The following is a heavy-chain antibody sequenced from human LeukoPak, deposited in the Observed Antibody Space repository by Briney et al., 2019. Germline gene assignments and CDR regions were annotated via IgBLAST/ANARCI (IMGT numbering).Heavy chain of an antibody. CDR1: GGSISYYY. V-gene: IGHV4-4*07. D-gene: IGHD3-10*01. CDR3: ARGGYYGSGNDFRFDP. J-gene: IGHJ5*02. CDR2: IYTSGRT. Sequence: PSETLSLTCTVSGGSISYYYWSWIRQPAGKGLEWIGRIYTSGRTYYNPSLKSRVSMSVDTSKNQFSLKLSSVTAADTAVYYCARGGYYGSGNDFRFDPWGQGTLVTVSS.